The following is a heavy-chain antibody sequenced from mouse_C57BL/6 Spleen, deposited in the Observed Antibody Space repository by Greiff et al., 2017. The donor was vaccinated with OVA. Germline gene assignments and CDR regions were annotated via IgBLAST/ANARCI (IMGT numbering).Heavy chain of an antibody. Sequence: VQLQQSGPELVKPGASVKISCKASGYTFTDYYMNWVKQSHGKSLEWIGDINPNNGGTSYNQKFKGKATLTVDKSSSTAYMELRSLTSEDSAVYYCARPLYDYDEENVYYYAMDYWGQGTSVTVSS. CDR3: ARPLYDYDEENVYYYAMDY. V-gene: IGHV1-26*01. CDR2: INPNNGGT. CDR1: GYTFTDYY. J-gene: IGHJ4*01. D-gene: IGHD2-4*01.